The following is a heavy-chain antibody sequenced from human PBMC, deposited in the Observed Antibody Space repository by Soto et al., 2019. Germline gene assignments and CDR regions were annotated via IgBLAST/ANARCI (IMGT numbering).Heavy chain of an antibody. V-gene: IGHV1-69*06. CDR3: VRAVKRYFAS. Sequence: QVQLVQSGAEVKKPGSSVNVSCKASGGTFNTFAISWVRQAPGQGLEYLGGIVPILGPAFYAQRFQGRVTITADIPTNTAYGELSSLSSGDTAVSYWVRAVKRYFASWGQGTLVTVSS. CDR2: IVPILGPA. J-gene: IGHJ4*02. CDR1: GGTFNTFA.